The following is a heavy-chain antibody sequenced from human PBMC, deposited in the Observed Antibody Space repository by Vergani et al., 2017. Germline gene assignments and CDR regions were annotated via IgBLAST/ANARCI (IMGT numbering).Heavy chain of an antibody. CDR2: VYYLGNP. CDR3: VRHGYRSVIGWFDP. J-gene: IGHJ5*02. V-gene: IGHV4-39*01. Sequence: QLQLQESGPGLLKPSETLSLICVVSGGSVNNDSYFWGWIRQAPGKGLEHIASVYYLGNPYYNPSVKNRVSVYVDTSKNQFSLKLSYVTAADTAVYYCVRHGYRSVIGWFDPWSQGTLVTVS. CDR1: GGSVNNDSYF. D-gene: IGHD5-24*01.